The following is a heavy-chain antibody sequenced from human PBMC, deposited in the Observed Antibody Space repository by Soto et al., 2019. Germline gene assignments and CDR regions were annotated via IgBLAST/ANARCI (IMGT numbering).Heavy chain of an antibody. CDR2: IYYSGST. J-gene: IGHJ4*02. Sequence: QVQLQESGPGLVKPSQTLSLTCTVSGGSISSGDYYWSWIRQHPGKGLEWLGYIYYSGSTYYNPFLTNRVAISVDTSKNQCSLNLSSVTAADTAVYYCARSSPYYDFWSGYYGYWGQGTLVTVSS. CDR3: ARSSPYYDFWSGYYGY. D-gene: IGHD3-3*01. V-gene: IGHV4-31*03. CDR1: GGSISSGDYY.